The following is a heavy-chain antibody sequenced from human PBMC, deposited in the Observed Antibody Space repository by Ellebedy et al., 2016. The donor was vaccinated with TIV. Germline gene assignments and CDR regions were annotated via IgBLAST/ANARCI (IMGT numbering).Heavy chain of an antibody. V-gene: IGHV1-18*01. D-gene: IGHD5-12*01. J-gene: IGHJ4*02. CDR3: ARDRGYDVFEF. Sequence: AASVKVSCKTSGYTFNNYGLSWVRQAPGQGLEWMGWLSGYNLNTKYAQKFQDRVTLTTDTSTNTAYMELRSLRPDDTAMYYCARDRGYDVFEFWGQGTPVTVSS. CDR1: GYTFNNYG. CDR2: LSGYNLNT.